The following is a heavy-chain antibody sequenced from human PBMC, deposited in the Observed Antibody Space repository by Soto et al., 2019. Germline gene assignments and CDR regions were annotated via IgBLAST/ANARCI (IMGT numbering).Heavy chain of an antibody. CDR1: EGTFNSYA. Sequence: QAQVVQSGAEVRKPGSSVKLSCKASEGTFNSYAIAWVRQAPGQGLEWMGGIIPYYNTLNYAQKFQDRVTITADDSTNTVYMELSSLRSDDTGVYFCASGASRWYPYCFDSWAQGTLVTVSS. J-gene: IGHJ4*02. V-gene: IGHV1-69*01. D-gene: IGHD6-13*01. CDR2: IIPYYNTL. CDR3: ASGASRWYPYCFDS.